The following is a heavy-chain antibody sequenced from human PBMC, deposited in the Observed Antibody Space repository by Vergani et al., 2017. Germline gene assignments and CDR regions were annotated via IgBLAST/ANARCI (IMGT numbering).Heavy chain of an antibody. J-gene: IGHJ6*03. CDR1: GFSLNTRGMS. Sequence: QITLKESGHTLVKPKQTLTLTCPFPGFSLNTRGMSVAWIRQPQGKALDWLAPISMSDDQNYSPSLNNRVTINKDTSKNQVVLTMTNMDYVDTGPYYCVYSKTECGTTGCFCPLYYYNSMYVWGKGTTVTVSS. CDR2: ISMSDDQ. D-gene: IGHD1-1*01. V-gene: IGHV2-5*04. CDR3: VYSKTECGTTGCFCPLYYYNSMYV.